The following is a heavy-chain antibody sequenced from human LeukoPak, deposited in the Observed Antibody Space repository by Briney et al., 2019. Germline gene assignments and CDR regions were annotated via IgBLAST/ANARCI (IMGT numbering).Heavy chain of an antibody. CDR1: GFTVSSNY. Sequence: AGGSLRLSCAASGFTVSSNYMSWARQAPGKGLEWVSVIYSGGSTYYADSVKGRFTISRDNSKNTLYLQMNSLRAEDTAVYYCARDFRDGYTFSSDYWGQGTLVTVSS. D-gene: IGHD5-24*01. CDR3: ARDFRDGYTFSSDY. J-gene: IGHJ4*02. V-gene: IGHV3-53*01. CDR2: IYSGGST.